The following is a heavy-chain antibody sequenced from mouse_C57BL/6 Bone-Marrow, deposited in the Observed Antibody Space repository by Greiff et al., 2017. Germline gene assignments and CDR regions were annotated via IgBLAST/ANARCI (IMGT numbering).Heavy chain of an antibody. D-gene: IGHD6-2*01. CDR2: IDPSDSYT. CDR3: ARESQSFPNVFPLDHALSLFD. V-gene: IGHV1-50*01. Sequence: QVQLQQPGAELVKPGASVKLSCKASGYTFTSYWMQWVKQRPGQGLEWIGEIDPSDSYTNYNQKFKGKATLTVDTSSSTAYMQLSSLTSEDSAVYYCARESQSFPNVFPLDHALSLFD. CDR1: GYTFTSYW. J-gene: IGHJ1*01.